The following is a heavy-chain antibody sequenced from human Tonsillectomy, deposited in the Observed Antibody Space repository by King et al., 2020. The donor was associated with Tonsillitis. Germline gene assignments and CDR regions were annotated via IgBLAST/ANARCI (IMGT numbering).Heavy chain of an antibody. CDR3: ARGGTGTTDY. D-gene: IGHD1-7*01. Sequence: VQLQESGPGLVKPSETLSLTCTVSGGSISSYYWSWIRQPPGKGLEWIGYIYYSGSTNYNPSLKSRVTISVDTSKNQFSLKLSSVTAADTAVYYCARGGTGTTDYWGQGTLVTVSS. CDR1: GGSISSYY. CDR2: IYYSGST. V-gene: IGHV4-59*01. J-gene: IGHJ4*02.